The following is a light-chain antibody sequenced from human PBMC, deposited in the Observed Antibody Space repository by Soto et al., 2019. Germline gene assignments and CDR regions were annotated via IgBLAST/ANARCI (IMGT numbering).Light chain of an antibody. CDR1: QSVANNY. Sequence: EIVLTQSPGTLSLSPEEIATLSCSASQSVANNYLAWYQQRPGLAPRLLIYGASTRATGIPARFSGSGSGTDFTLTISSLQPEDFAVYYCQQDYNLPWTFGQGTMV. CDR3: QQDYNLPWT. CDR2: GAS. J-gene: IGKJ1*01. V-gene: IGKV3D-7*01.